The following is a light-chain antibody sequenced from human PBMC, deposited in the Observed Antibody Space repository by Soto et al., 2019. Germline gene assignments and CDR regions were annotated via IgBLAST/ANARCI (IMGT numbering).Light chain of an antibody. CDR1: QSVSNNY. J-gene: IGKJ1*01. CDR2: GAS. CDR3: HQHGGSPET. Sequence: EIVLTQSPGTLSLSPGERATLSCRASQSVSNNYLAWYQQKPGQAPRLLIYGASNRATGIPDRFSGSGSGTEFILTISRLEPDDFAIYHCHQHGGSPETFGQGTKVDIK. V-gene: IGKV3-20*01.